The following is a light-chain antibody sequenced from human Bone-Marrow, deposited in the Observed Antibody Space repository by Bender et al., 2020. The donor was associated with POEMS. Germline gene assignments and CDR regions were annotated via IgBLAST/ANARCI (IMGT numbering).Light chain of an antibody. V-gene: IGLV1-36*01. CDR1: SSNIGNHG. Sequence: QSVVTQPPSLSEAPRQRVTISCSGSSSNIGNHGVNWYQQLPGEAPKLLIYYDDLLTPGVSDRFSASTSGTSASLAISELQSEDEALYYCSAWDDSLSGGVFGGGTKLTVL. CDR3: SAWDDSLSGGV. CDR2: YDD. J-gene: IGLJ3*02.